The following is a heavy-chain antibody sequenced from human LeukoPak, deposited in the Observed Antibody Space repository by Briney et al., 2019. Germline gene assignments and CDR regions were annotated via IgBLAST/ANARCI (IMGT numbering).Heavy chain of an antibody. CDR3: ARGLGSGSYHFDY. Sequence: ASVRVSCKASGYIFTSYYIHSVRQAPGQGLEWMGSINPNSGGTNYAKNFRGRVPITRDTTINTVYMELSTLTSDDTDVYYCARGLGSGSYHFDYWGQGALVTVSS. J-gene: IGHJ4*02. CDR2: INPNSGGT. D-gene: IGHD1-26*01. V-gene: IGHV1-2*02. CDR1: GYIFTSYY.